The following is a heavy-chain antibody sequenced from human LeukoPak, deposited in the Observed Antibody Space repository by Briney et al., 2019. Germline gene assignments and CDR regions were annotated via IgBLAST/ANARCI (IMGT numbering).Heavy chain of an antibody. CDR1: GFTFSSYS. Sequence: GGSLRLSCAASGFTFSSYSMNWVRQAPGEGLEWVSSISSSSSYIYYADSVKGRFTISRDNAKNSLYLQMNSLRAEDTAVYYCAREGFRAFDYWGQGTLVTVSS. CDR3: AREGFRAFDY. V-gene: IGHV3-21*01. CDR2: ISSSSSYI. J-gene: IGHJ4*02.